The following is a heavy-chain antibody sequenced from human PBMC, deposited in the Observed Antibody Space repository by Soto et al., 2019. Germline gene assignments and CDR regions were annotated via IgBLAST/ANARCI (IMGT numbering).Heavy chain of an antibody. Sequence: ASVKVSCKASGYTFTSYGISWVRQAPGQGLEWMGWISAYNGNTNYAQKLQGRVTMTTDTSTSTAYMELRSLRSDDTAVYYCARDRWPRGVTTRPFDIWGQGTMVTVSS. D-gene: IGHD4-17*01. V-gene: IGHV1-18*01. J-gene: IGHJ3*02. CDR2: ISAYNGNT. CDR3: ARDRWPRGVTTRPFDI. CDR1: GYTFTSYG.